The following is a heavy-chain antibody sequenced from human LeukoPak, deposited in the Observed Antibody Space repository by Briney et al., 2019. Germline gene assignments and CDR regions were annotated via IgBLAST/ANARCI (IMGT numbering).Heavy chain of an antibody. CDR1: GFTVSSNS. D-gene: IGHD4/OR15-4a*01. J-gene: IGHJ4*02. CDR3: ARRAGAYSHPYDY. CDR2: IYSDNT. V-gene: IGHV3-53*01. Sequence: GGSLRLSCTVSGFTVSSNSMSWVRQAPGKGLEWVSFIYSDNTHYSDSVKGRFTTSRDNSTNTLYLQMNSLRAEDTAVYYCARRAGAYSHPYDYWGQGTLVTVSS.